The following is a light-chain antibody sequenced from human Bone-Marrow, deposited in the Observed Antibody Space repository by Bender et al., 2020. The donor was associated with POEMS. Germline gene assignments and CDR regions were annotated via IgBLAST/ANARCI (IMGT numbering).Light chain of an antibody. J-gene: IGLJ3*02. CDR1: SSDVGGYNY. Sequence: QSALTQPASVSGSPGQSITISRTGTSSDVGGYNYVSWYQQHPGKAPKLMICDVTYRPSGVSNRFSGSKSDNTASLTISWLQAEDEADYYCSSYTSSNTLVFGGGTKLTVL. V-gene: IGLV2-14*03. CDR2: DVT. CDR3: SSYTSSNTLV.